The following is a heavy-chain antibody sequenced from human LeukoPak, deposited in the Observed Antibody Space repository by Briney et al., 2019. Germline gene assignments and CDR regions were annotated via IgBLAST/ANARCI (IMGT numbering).Heavy chain of an antibody. J-gene: IGHJ6*04. Sequence: GASVKVSCKASGYTFTDYYIHWVRQAPGQGLEWMAWINPTSGDRNSAQKFQGRVTMTWDTSIGTAYMELSRLRFDDTAVYYCARGERIIAERPGVDVWGKGTTVTVSS. CDR1: GYTFTDYY. D-gene: IGHD6-6*01. CDR2: INPTSGDR. V-gene: IGHV1-2*02. CDR3: ARGERIIAERPGVDV.